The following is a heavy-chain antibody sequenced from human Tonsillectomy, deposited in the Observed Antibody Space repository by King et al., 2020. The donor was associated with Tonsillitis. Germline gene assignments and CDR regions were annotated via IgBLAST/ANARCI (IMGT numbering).Heavy chain of an antibody. J-gene: IGHJ4*02. CDR1: GGSISNSSYY. Sequence: QLQESGPGLVKPSETLSLTCTVSGGSISNSSYYWGWIRQPPGKGLEWIGSIYYSGSTYYNPSLKSRVTISVDTSKNQFSLKLSSVTAADTAVYYCARQRFRGTPDYWGQGTLVTVSS. CDR2: IYYSGST. V-gene: IGHV4-39*07. D-gene: IGHD2-21*01. CDR3: ARQRFRGTPDY.